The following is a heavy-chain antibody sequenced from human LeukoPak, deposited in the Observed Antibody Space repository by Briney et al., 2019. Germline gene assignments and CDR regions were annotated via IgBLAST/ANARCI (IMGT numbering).Heavy chain of an antibody. D-gene: IGHD3-10*01. CDR2: IKQDGSDK. CDR1: GFTFSNYW. CDR3: ARNFYHGFDD. Sequence: GGSLRLSRAASGFTFSNYWMTWVRQAPGKGLEWVANIKQDGSDKYYVASVKGRFTISRDNAKNSLYLQMNTLRAEDTAVYYCARNFYHGFDDWGQGSLVTVSS. J-gene: IGHJ4*02. V-gene: IGHV3-7*04.